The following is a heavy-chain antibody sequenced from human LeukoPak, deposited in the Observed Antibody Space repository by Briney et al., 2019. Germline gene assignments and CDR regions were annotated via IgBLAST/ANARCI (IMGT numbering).Heavy chain of an antibody. CDR2: ISSSSSYI. Sequence: PGGSLRLSCAASGFTFSSYGMHWVRQAPGKGLEWVSSISSSSSYIYYADSVKGRFTISRDNAKNSLYLQMNSLRAEDTAVYYCARDYRELRLGESSFGYWGQGTLVTVS. J-gene: IGHJ4*02. CDR3: ARDYRELRLGESSFGY. V-gene: IGHV3-21*01. CDR1: GFTFSSYG. D-gene: IGHD3-16*02.